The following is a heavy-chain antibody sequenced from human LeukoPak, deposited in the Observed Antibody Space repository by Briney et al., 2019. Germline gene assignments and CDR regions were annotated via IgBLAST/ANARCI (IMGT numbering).Heavy chain of an antibody. Sequence: PSGTLSLTCTVSGGSISSYYWSWLRQPPGKGLEWVGYIYYSGSTNYNPSLKSRVTISVDTSKNQFSLKLSSVTAADTAVYYCARVRSSGWYRGGPPFYFDYWGQGTLVTVSS. V-gene: IGHV4-59*01. CDR2: IYYSGST. D-gene: IGHD6-19*01. J-gene: IGHJ4*02. CDR3: ARVRSSGWYRGGPPFYFDY. CDR1: GGSISSYY.